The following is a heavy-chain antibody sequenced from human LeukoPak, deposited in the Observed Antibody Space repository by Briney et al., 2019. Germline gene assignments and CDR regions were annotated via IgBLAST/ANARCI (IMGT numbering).Heavy chain of an antibody. CDR3: ARATLRPSGPFDY. CDR2: FDPEDGET. J-gene: IGHJ4*02. V-gene: IGHV1-24*01. CDR1: GYTLTELS. D-gene: IGHD6-19*01. Sequence: ASVKVSCKVSGYTLTELSMHWVRQAPGKGLEWMGGFDPEDGETIYAQKFQGRVTMTEDTSTDTAYMELRSLRSDDMAVYYCARATLRPSGPFDYWGQGTLVTVSS.